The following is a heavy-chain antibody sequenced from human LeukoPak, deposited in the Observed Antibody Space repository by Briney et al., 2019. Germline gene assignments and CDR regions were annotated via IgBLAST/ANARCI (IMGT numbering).Heavy chain of an antibody. V-gene: IGHV3-23*01. J-gene: IGHJ3*02. CDR3: AKPVAGSSLGAFDI. CDR1: GSTFSNYA. Sequence: GGSLRLSCAASGSTFSNYAMSWVRQAPGRGLEWVSGLTGSGGTTYYADSVKGRFTISRDNSRSTLYLQTNSLRVEDTAVYYCAKPVAGSSLGAFDIWGQGTMVTVSS. CDR2: LTGSGGTT. D-gene: IGHD6-19*01.